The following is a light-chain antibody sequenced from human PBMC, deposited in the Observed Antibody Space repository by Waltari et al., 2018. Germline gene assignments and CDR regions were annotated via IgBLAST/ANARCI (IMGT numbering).Light chain of an antibody. CDR1: SSDVGGYEY. Sequence: QSALTQPASVSGSPGQSITISCTGTSSDVGGYEYVSWYQQHPGKAPKLLIYDVTNLPSGVSDRFSGSKSGKTASLTVSGLQGEDEADYSCSSYSSSGTLVFGGGTKVTVL. V-gene: IGLV2-14*01. CDR2: DVT. CDR3: SSYSSSGTLV. J-gene: IGLJ3*02.